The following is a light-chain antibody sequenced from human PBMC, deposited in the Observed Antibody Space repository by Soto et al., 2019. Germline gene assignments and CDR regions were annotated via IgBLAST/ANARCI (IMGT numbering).Light chain of an antibody. V-gene: IGKV3-15*01. CDR1: QNITSN. J-gene: IGKJ5*01. Sequence: EIVMAQSPATLSVSPGERATLSCRASQNITSNLAWYQQKPGQAPRLLIYGASTRASGIPARFSGSGSGTEFTLTISSLQSEDFAVFYCQQYNNWPPITFGQGTRLEIK. CDR2: GAS. CDR3: QQYNNWPPIT.